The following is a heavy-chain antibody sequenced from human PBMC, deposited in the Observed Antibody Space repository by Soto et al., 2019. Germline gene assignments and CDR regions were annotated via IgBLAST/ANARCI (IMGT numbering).Heavy chain of an antibody. CDR1: GGSISSSPHY. V-gene: IGHV4-39*01. Sequence: SETLSLTCTVSGGSISSSPHYWGWIRQPPGKGLEWIGSIYYSGSTYYNPSLKSRVTISVDTSKNQFSLNLSSVTAADTAVYYCARSGGGGGYVLFDYWGQGTLVTVSS. D-gene: IGHD2-15*01. CDR2: IYYSGST. J-gene: IGHJ4*02. CDR3: ARSGGGGGYVLFDY.